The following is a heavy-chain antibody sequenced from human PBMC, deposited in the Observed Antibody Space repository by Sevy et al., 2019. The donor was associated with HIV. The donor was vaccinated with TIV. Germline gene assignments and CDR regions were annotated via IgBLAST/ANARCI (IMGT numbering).Heavy chain of an antibody. V-gene: IGHV3-15*01. D-gene: IGHD1-1*01. CDR2: IKSKTDSGTS. J-gene: IGHJ4*02. CDR3: ACGTGTSDFDH. Sequence: GGSLRLSCATSGFTFSDAWMNWVRQAPGKGLEWVARIKSKTDSGTSDFAAPVKGRFTISRDDSKNTVYLQMTSLKDEDTGVYFCACGTGTSDFDHWGQGTLVTVSS. CDR1: GFTFSDAW.